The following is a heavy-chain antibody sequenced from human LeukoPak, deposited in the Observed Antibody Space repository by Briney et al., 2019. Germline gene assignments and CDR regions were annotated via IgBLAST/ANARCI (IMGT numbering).Heavy chain of an antibody. D-gene: IGHD7-27*01. CDR1: GFRFSSRW. CDR3: VRDLGPGDS. Sequence: GGSLRLSCVASGFRFSSRWMHWVRQAPGKGLVWVSRINDDWRTTTYADSVKGRFTISRATAKNTLYLQMNSLRAEDTAVYYCVRDLGPGDSWGQGTLVTVSS. CDR2: INDDWRTT. J-gene: IGHJ5*02. V-gene: IGHV3-74*01.